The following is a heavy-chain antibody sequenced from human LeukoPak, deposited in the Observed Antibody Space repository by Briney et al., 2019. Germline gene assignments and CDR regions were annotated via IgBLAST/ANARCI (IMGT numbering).Heavy chain of an antibody. CDR3: ANGWDY. J-gene: IGHJ4*02. CDR1: GFPFSSYW. D-gene: IGHD2-15*01. Sequence: GGSLRLSCVASGFPFSSYWMTWVRQAPGKGLEWVANIKQDGSKKSYVDSVKGRFTISRDNSKSTLYLQMNSLRAEDTAVYYCANGWDYWGQGTLVTVSS. V-gene: IGHV3-7*01. CDR2: IKQDGSKK.